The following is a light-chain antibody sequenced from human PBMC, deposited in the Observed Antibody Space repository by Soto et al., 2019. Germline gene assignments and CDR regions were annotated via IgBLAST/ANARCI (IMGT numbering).Light chain of an antibody. CDR1: QNVRNN. Sequence: EIVLTQSPGTLSLSPGERATLSCRASQNVRNNLAWYQQKPGQAPRLLIYGASTRATGIPARFSGSGSGTEFTLTISSLQSEDFAVYSCQQYNNWLRTFGQGTKVDI. V-gene: IGKV3-15*01. J-gene: IGKJ1*01. CDR3: QQYNNWLRT. CDR2: GAS.